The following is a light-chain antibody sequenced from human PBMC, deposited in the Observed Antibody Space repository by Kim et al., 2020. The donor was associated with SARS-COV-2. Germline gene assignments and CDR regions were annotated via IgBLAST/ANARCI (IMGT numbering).Light chain of an antibody. Sequence: GQSLTISCTGTSSDVGSYNYVSWYQQHPGKAPRLIISDVSNRPSGISNRFSGSKSGNTASLTISGLQAEDEADYYCSSYTTSSTLVFGGGTKLTVL. J-gene: IGLJ3*02. CDR2: DVS. V-gene: IGLV2-14*03. CDR1: SSDVGSYNY. CDR3: SSYTTSSTLV.